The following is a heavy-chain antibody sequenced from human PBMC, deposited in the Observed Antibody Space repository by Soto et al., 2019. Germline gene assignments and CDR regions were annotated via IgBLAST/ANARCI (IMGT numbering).Heavy chain of an antibody. CDR1: GYTFTSYD. D-gene: IGHD6-19*01. Sequence: EASVKVSCKASGYTFTSYDINWVRQATGQGLEWMGWMNPNSGNTGYAQKFRGRVTMTRNTSISTAYMDLSSLRSEDTAVYYCARRRSSGWLINKNFDYWGQGTLVTV. V-gene: IGHV1-8*01. J-gene: IGHJ4*02. CDR2: MNPNSGNT. CDR3: ARRRSSGWLINKNFDY.